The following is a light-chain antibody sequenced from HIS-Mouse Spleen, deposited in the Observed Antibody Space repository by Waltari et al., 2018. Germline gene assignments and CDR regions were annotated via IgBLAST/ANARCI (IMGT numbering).Light chain of an antibody. CDR2: EDS. Sequence: SYELTQPPSVXXSPXQTARSTXPGDALPKKYAXXYQQXPGQDPVLVIYEDSKRPSGIPXXFSGSSXXTXATLTXSGAQVEDEADYYCYSTDSSGNHRVFGGGTKLTVL. CDR3: YSTDSSGNHRV. V-gene: IGLV3-10*01. CDR1: ALPKKY. J-gene: IGLJ2*01.